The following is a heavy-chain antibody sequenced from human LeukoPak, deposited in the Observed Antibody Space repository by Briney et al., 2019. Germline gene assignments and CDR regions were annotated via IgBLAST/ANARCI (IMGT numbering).Heavy chain of an antibody. V-gene: IGHV5-51*01. CDR3: ARLIFGSSIAARQLDY. J-gene: IGHJ4*02. CDR2: IYPGDSHT. D-gene: IGHD6-6*01. Sequence: GESLKISCEGSGYSFSSYWIGWVRQMPGKGLEWMGIIYPGDSHTRYSPSFQGQVTISADKSISTAYLQWSSLKASDTAMYYCARLIFGSSIAARQLDYWGQGTLVTVSS. CDR1: GYSFSSYW.